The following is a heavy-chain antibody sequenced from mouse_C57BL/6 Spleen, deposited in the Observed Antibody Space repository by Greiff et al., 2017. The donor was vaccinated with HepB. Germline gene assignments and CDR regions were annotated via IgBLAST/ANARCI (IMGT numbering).Heavy chain of an antibody. CDR2: IDPETGGT. CDR1: GYTFTDYE. Sequence: VKLMESGAELVRPGASVTLSCKASGYTFTDYEMHWVKQTPVHGLEWIGAIDPETGGTAYNQKFKGKAILTADKSSSTAYMELRSLTSEDSAVYYCTRWGTTVVATNFDYWGQGTTLTVSS. D-gene: IGHD1-1*01. CDR3: TRWGTTVVATNFDY. V-gene: IGHV1-15*01. J-gene: IGHJ2*01.